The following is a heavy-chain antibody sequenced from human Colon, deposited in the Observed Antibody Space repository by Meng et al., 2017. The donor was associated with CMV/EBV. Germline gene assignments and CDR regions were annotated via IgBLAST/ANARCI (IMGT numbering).Heavy chain of an antibody. D-gene: IGHD3-10*01. CDR1: SYW. CDR2: IYLPDSDT. J-gene: IGHJ2*01. Sequence: SYWVGWVRQLPGKGLEWMGIIYLPDSDTTYSPAFQGQVTMSADKSTSTAYLQWTSLKPSDSGMYFCARRAIYFYSSGSRSPQWYFDLWGRGTLVTVSS. V-gene: IGHV5-51*01. CDR3: ARRAIYFYSSGSRSPQWYFDL.